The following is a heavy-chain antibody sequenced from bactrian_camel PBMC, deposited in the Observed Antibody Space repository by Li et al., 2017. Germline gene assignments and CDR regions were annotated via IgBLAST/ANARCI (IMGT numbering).Heavy chain of an antibody. J-gene: IGHJ4*01. D-gene: IGHD7*01. V-gene: IGHV3S53*01. CDR1: GAIDNSCG. CDR3: HKVAELVVVMNAATT. CDR2: INTDGTT. Sequence: HVQLVESGGGSVQAGGSLKLSCAASGAIDNSCGMDWWRQVPGKERDLVSRINTDGTTTYADSVKGRFTIYRDHYKNSLYLQMNSLKPRTRPCITVHKVAELVVVMNAATTGARGPRSPSPQ.